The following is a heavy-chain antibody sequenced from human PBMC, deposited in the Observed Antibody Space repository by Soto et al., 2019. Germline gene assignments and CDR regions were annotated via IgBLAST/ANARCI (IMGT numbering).Heavy chain of an antibody. V-gene: IGHV3-66*01. J-gene: IGHJ5*01. CDR1: GFTIGNNY. CDR3: AGDPSQGFGS. CDR2: IFGDGRT. Sequence: EVQLVESGGGLVQQGGSLRLSCAASGFTIGNNYMSWVRQAPTKGLEWLSVIFGDGRTYYADSVKGRFTVSRDSSENTLFLQINNLRAEDTAVYYCAGDPSQGFGSWGHGTLVTVSS.